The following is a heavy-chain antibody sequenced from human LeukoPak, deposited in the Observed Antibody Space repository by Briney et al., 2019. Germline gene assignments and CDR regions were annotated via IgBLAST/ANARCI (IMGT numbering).Heavy chain of an antibody. CDR1: GYSFTSYW. V-gene: IGHV5-51*01. CDR3: ARRYYGSGSYYNWFDL. Sequence: GESLKISCKGSGYSFTSYWIGWGRRMPGKGLEWMGIIYPGDSDTRYSPSFQGQVTISADNSISTAYLQWSSLKASDTAMYYCARRYYGSGSYYNWFDLWGQGTLVTVSS. D-gene: IGHD3-10*01. CDR2: IYPGDSDT. J-gene: IGHJ5*02.